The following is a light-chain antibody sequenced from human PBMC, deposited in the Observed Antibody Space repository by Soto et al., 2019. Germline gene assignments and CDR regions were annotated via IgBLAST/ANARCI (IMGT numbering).Light chain of an antibody. CDR2: GAY. CDR3: KQTYSSPRT. J-gene: IGKJ1*01. V-gene: IGKV1-39*01. Sequence: QLTQSPSSLSASVGDRVTITCRASQDVSRYLAWYQQKAGKAHKLLIYGAYTLQSGVQSRFTGSGSGTDFTLTIRNLQPEDFAVYYCKQTYSSPRTFGQGTKVDIK. CDR1: QDVSRY.